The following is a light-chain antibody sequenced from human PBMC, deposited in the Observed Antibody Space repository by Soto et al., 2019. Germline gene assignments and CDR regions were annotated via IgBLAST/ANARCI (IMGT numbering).Light chain of an antibody. CDR2: WAS. J-gene: IGKJ2*01. V-gene: IGKV4-1*01. Sequence: DIVMTQSPDSLAVSLGERATINCKSSQSVLYSSNNKNYLAWYLQKPGQPPKLLIYWASTRESGVPDRFSGSGSGTDFTLTISSLQAEDVAVYYCQQYYGTPYTFGQGTKLEIK. CDR1: QSVLYSSNNKNY. CDR3: QQYYGTPYT.